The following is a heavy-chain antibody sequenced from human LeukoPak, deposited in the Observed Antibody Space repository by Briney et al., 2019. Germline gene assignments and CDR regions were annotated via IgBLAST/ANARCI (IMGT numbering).Heavy chain of an antibody. CDR1: GFSFYDYA. J-gene: IGHJ4*02. Sequence: GGSLRLSCEASGFSFYDYAMSWVRQAPGKGLEWVSTISYTGGSTYFADSVKGRFTISRDNSKNTLYLQMNSLRAEDTAVYYCAKGGLGIAARPNYFDYWGQGTLVTVSS. CDR3: AKGGLGIAARPNYFDY. V-gene: IGHV3-23*01. D-gene: IGHD6-6*01. CDR2: ISYTGGST.